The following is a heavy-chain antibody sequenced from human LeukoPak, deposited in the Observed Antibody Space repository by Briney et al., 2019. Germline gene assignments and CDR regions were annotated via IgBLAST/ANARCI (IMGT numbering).Heavy chain of an antibody. CDR1: GGSFSGYY. D-gene: IGHD3-10*01. Sequence: PSETLSLTCAVYGGSFSGYYWSWIHQPPGKGLEWIGEINHSGSTNYNPSLKSRVTISVDTSKNQFSLKLSSVTAADTAVYYCASPGGSGSYTHWFDPWGQGTLVAVSS. CDR2: INHSGST. V-gene: IGHV4-34*01. CDR3: ASPGGSGSYTHWFDP. J-gene: IGHJ5*02.